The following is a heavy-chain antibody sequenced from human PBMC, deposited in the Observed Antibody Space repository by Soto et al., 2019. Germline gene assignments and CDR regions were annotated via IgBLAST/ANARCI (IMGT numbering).Heavy chain of an antibody. D-gene: IGHD6-13*01. CDR2: ISYDGSNK. CDR1: GFTFSSYA. Sequence: LRLTCAASGFTFSSYAMHWVRQAPGKGLEWVAVISYDGSNKYYADSVKGRFTISRDNSKNTLYLQMNSLRAEDTAVYYCARDSYSSSWTFYYYHYGMAVWGQGTTVTVSS. V-gene: IGHV3-30-3*01. CDR3: ARDSYSSSWTFYYYHYGMAV. J-gene: IGHJ6*02.